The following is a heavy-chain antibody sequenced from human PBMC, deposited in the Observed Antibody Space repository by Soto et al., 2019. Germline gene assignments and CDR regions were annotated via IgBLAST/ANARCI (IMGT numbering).Heavy chain of an antibody. J-gene: IGHJ6*02. CDR3: SLRAGSSGYYYYGMDV. Sequence: PSETLSLTCTVSGGSISSSSYYWGWIRQPPGKGLEWIGSIYYSGSTYYNPSLKSRVTISVDTSKNQFSLKLSSVTAADTAVYYCSLRAGSSGYYYYGMDVWGRGTTVTVSS. CDR1: GGSISSSSYY. CDR2: IYYSGST. V-gene: IGHV4-39*01. D-gene: IGHD6-25*01.